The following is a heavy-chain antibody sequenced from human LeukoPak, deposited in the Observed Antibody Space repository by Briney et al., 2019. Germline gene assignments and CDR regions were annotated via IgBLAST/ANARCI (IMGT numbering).Heavy chain of an antibody. CDR2: IYHTGNT. Sequence: SETLSLTCSVSGGSISNGNYCWGWIRQSPGKGLEWIGCIYHTGNTYYNPSLKSRVTISLDRSENQFSLKLTSVTAADTAAYYCARSHYDSSGSPIFGLGVDYWGQGTLVTVSS. V-gene: IGHV4-30-2*06. D-gene: IGHD3-22*01. CDR1: GGSISNGNYC. CDR3: ARSHYDSSGSPIFGLGVDY. J-gene: IGHJ4*02.